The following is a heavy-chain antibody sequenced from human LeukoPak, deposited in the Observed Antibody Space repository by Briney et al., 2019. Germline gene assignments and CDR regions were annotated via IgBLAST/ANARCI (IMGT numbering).Heavy chain of an antibody. V-gene: IGHV1-18*01. J-gene: IGHJ5*02. Sequence: ASVKVSCKASGYTFTSYGISWVRQAPGQGLEWMGWISAYNGNTNYAQKLQGRVTMTTDTSTSTAYMELRSLRSDDTAVYYCARCLEGSGSYYNVGSFDPWGQGTLVTVSS. CDR2: ISAYNGNT. D-gene: IGHD3-10*01. CDR1: GYTFTSYG. CDR3: ARCLEGSGSYYNVGSFDP.